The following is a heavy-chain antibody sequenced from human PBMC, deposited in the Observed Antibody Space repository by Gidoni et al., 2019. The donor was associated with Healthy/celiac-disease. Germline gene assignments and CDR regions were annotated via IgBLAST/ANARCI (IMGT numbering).Heavy chain of an antibody. D-gene: IGHD2-21*02. CDR2: IYYSGST. V-gene: IGHV4-39*01. CDR3: ARHPVVTAILDY. CDR1: GGSLSSSSYY. J-gene: IGHJ4*02. Sequence: QLPLQESGPGLVQPSETLSLTCPVSGGSLSSSSYYWGWIRQPPGKGLEWIGSIYYSGSTYYNPSLKSRVTISVDTSKNQFSLKRSSVTAADTAVYYCARHPVVTAILDYWGQGTLVTVSS.